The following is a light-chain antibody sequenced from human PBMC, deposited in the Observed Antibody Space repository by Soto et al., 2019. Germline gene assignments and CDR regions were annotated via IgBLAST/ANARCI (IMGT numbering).Light chain of an antibody. J-gene: IGKJ4*01. V-gene: IGKV1-8*01. CDR3: QQYYSYPLT. CDR1: QGISSY. Sequence: AIRMTQSPSSLSASTGDRVTITCRASQGISSYLAWYQQKPGKAPKLLIYAASTLPSGVPSRFSGSGSGTDFTLTISCLQSEDFATYYCQQYYSYPLTVGGGTKVEIK. CDR2: AAS.